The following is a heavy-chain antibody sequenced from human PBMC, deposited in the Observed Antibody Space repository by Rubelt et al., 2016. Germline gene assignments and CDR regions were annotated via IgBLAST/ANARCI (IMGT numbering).Heavy chain of an antibody. V-gene: IGHV4-30-2*01. J-gene: IGHJ4*02. CDR3: ARGGTTVTTFGY. Sequence: QLQLQESGSGLVKPSQTLSLTCAVSGGSISSGGYSWSWIRQPPGKGLAWIGYIYHSGCTYYNPSLKGRVTIFVYTSKNQFSLKVSSVTAADTAVYYCARGGTTVTTFGYWGQGTLVTVSS. D-gene: IGHD4-11*01. CDR2: IYHSGCT. CDR1: GGSISSGGYS.